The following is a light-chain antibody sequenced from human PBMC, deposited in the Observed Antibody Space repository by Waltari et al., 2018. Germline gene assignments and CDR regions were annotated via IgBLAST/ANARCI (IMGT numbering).Light chain of an antibody. CDR2: DAS. J-gene: IGKJ1*01. Sequence: EIVLTQSPGTLSLSPGEGATLSCRASQSIINNYLAWYQQRPGQAPRLLVYDASSRATGIPDRFSGSGSGTDFTLTISRLEPEDFALYFCQQHGSFPQTFGQGTKGEIK. CDR3: QQHGSFPQT. CDR1: QSIINNY. V-gene: IGKV3-20*01.